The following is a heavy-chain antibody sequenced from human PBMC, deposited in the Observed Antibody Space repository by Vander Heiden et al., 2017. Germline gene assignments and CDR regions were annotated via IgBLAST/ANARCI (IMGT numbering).Heavy chain of an antibody. V-gene: IGHV3-23*01. CDR1: GLTFSSYA. J-gene: IGHJ4*02. D-gene: IGHD4-17*01. CDR3: AKGDGKYGYFDY. CDR2: ISGSGGST. Sequence: EVQLLASGGGLVQPGGSLRPSSAASGLTFSSYAMSWVRQAPGKGLEWVSAISGSGGSTYYADSVKGRFTISRDNSKNTLYLQMNSLRAEDTAVYYCAKGDGKYGYFDYWGQGTLVTVSS.